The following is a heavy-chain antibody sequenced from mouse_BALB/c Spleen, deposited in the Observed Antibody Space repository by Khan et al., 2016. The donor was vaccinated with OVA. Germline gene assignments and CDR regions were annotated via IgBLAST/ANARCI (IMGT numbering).Heavy chain of an antibody. D-gene: IGHD1-1*01. V-gene: IGHV3-2*02. CDR3: ARGNYYGYALDY. J-gene: IGHJ4*01. CDR2: ISYSGSP. CDR1: GYSITSNYA. Sequence: EVQLQESGPGLVKPSQSLTLTCTVNGYSITSNYAWNWIRQFPGNLLEWTGYISYSGSPNYNPSLKSRLSITRDTSKNQFFLLMHSVTTEDSATYYCARGNYYGYALDYWGQGTSVTVSS.